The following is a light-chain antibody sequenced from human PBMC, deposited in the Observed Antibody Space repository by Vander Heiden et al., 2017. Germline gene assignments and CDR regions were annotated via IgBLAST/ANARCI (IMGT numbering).Light chain of an antibody. J-gene: IGKJ4*01. CDR3: QQYDNLPLT. V-gene: IGKV1-33*01. CDR2: DAS. CDR1: RDISNY. Sequence: EIQMTQSPSSLSASVGDRVTITCQASRDISNYLNWYQQKPGKAPKLLINDASNLETGVPSRFSGSRSWTDFTFTISSLQPEDIATYYCQQYDNLPLTFGGGTKVEIK.